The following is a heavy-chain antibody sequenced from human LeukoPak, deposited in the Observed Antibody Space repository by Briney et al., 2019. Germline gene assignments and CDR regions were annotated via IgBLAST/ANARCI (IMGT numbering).Heavy chain of an antibody. CDR3: ARVLRGGTYYFDY. J-gene: IGHJ4*02. CDR2: IFYSGTT. CDR1: GGFISSSSYY. V-gene: IGHV4-39*01. D-gene: IGHD2-15*01. Sequence: LETLSLTCTVSGGFISSSSYYWGWIRQPPGKGLEWIGNIFYSGTTYYNPSLKSRVTISVDTSKNQFYLKMRSVTAADTAVYYCARVLRGGTYYFDYWGQGTLVTVSS.